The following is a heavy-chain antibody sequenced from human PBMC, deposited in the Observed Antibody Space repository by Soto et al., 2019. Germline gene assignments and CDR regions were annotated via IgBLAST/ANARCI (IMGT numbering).Heavy chain of an antibody. Sequence: PGGSLRLSCAASGFAFSTYGMHWARQAPGKGLEWVAATASDGSIKTYADFAKGRFTISRDNSKNTLYLQMDSLRVEDTALYYCAKKITGSVMSCHAHWGTGTLLTVFS. J-gene: IGHJ4*02. D-gene: IGHD2-2*01. V-gene: IGHV3-30*18. CDR1: GFAFSTYG. CDR3: AKKITGSVMSCHAH. CDR2: TASDGSIK.